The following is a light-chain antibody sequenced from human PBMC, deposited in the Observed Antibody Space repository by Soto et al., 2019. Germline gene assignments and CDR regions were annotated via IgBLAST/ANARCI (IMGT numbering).Light chain of an antibody. CDR3: SSYTSSSIEGV. J-gene: IGLJ2*01. CDR1: SSDVGGYNY. CDR2: DVS. Sequence: QSVLTQPASVSGSPGQSITISCTGTSSDVGGYNYVSWYQQHPGKAPKLMIYDVSNRPSGVSNRFSGSKSGNTASLTISGLQAEDGADYYCSSYTSSSIEGVFGGGTKLTVL. V-gene: IGLV2-14*01.